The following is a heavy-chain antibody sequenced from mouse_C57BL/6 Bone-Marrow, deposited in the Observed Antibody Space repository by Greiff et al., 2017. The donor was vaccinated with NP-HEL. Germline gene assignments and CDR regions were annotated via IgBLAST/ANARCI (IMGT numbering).Heavy chain of an antibody. CDR1: GFNIKDDY. CDR3: TAGGSSPNAMDY. CDR2: IDPENGDT. V-gene: IGHV14-4*01. Sequence: EVQLQQSGAELVRPGASVKLSCTVSGFNIKDDYMHWVKQRPEQGLEWIGWIDPENGDTEYASKFQGKATLTADTSSNTAYLQLSTLTSEDTAVYYYTAGGSSPNAMDYWGQGTSVTVSS. D-gene: IGHD1-1*01. J-gene: IGHJ4*01.